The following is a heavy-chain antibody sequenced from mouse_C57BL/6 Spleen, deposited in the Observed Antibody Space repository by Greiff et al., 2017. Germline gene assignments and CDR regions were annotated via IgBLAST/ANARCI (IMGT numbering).Heavy chain of an antibody. Sequence: EVQLQQSGPVLVKPGASVKMSCKASGYTFTDYYMNWVKQSHGKSLEWIGVINPYNGGTSYNQKFKGKATLTVDKSSSTAYMELNSLTSEDSAVYYCARNPYDYPWFAYWGQGTMVTVSA. CDR1: GYTFTDYY. CDR3: ARNPYDYPWFAY. D-gene: IGHD2-4*01. V-gene: IGHV1-19*01. CDR2: INPYNGGT. J-gene: IGHJ3*01.